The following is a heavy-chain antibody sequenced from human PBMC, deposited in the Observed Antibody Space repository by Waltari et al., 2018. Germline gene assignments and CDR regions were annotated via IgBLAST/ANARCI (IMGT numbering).Heavy chain of an antibody. CDR2: IYHSGST. CDR1: GYSISSGYY. CDR3: ARREQGVGQLVYYFDY. D-gene: IGHD6-13*01. J-gene: IGHJ4*02. Sequence: QVQLQESGPGLVKPSETLSLTCAVSGYSISSGYYWGWIRQPPGKGLEWIGSIYHSGSTYYNPSLKSRVTISVDTSKNQFSLKLSSVTAADTAVYYCARREQGVGQLVYYFDYWGQGTLVTVSS. V-gene: IGHV4-38-2*01.